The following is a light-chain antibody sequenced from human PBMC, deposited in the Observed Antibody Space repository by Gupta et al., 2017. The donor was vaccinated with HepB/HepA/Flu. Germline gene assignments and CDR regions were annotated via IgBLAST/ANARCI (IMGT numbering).Light chain of an antibody. V-gene: IGLV2-14*03. Sequence: QSALTQPASVSGSPGLSIAISCTGTSNDIGRYNYVSWYQQYPGMAPKLIIFDVSHRPAGVSSRFSGSKSGNTASLTISGRQAEDEAEYYCNSDTSSNILVFGGGTKVSVL. CDR1: SNDIGRYNY. CDR3: NSDTSSNILV. CDR2: DVS. J-gene: IGLJ2*01.